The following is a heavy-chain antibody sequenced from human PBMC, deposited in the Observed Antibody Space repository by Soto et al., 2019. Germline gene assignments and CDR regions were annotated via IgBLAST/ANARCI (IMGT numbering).Heavy chain of an antibody. Sequence: SETLSLTCNXSGGSISSSSYYWGFIKQPPGKGLEWIGSIYYSGSTYYNPSLKSRVTISVDTSKNQFSLKLSSVTAADTAVYYCARGLSGSYSNWFDTWGQGTLVTVSS. D-gene: IGHD1-26*01. V-gene: IGHV4-39*01. J-gene: IGHJ5*02. CDR3: ARGLSGSYSNWFDT. CDR2: IYYSGST. CDR1: GGSISSSSYY.